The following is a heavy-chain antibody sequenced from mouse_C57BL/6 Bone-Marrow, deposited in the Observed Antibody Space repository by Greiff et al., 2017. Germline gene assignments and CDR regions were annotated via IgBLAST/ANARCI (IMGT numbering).Heavy chain of an antibody. V-gene: IGHV14-4*01. J-gene: IGHJ3*01. CDR3: TTGLLAY. D-gene: IGHD3-1*01. CDR2: IDPENGDT. Sequence: VQLKESGAELVRPGASVKLSCKASGFNIKDDYMHWVKQRPEQGLEWIGWIDPENGDTEYASKFQGKATITADTSSNTAYLQLSSLTSEDTAVYYCTTGLLAYWGQGTLVTVSA. CDR1: GFNIKDDY.